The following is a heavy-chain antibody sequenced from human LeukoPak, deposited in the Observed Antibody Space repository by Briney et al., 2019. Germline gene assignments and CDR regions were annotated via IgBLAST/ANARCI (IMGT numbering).Heavy chain of an antibody. CDR2: IRPYNGNT. Sequence: GASVKVSCKASGYSLSNFGFSWVRQAPGQGLEWMGWIRPYNGNTNYAQRLQGRVTLTTDTSTTTPYMELRSLRFDDTAIYFCTRIYSGMYCYPSAMWGAGKMITVSS. CDR3: TRIYSGMYCYPSAM. D-gene: IGHD5-12*01. V-gene: IGHV1-18*01. CDR1: GYSLSNFG. J-gene: IGHJ3*01.